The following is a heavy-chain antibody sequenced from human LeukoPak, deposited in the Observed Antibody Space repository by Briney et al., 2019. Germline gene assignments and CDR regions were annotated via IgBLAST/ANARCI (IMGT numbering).Heavy chain of an antibody. CDR3: ARAEDFWSGYNWFDP. D-gene: IGHD3-3*01. CDR1: GGSISSSSYY. CDR2: IYYSGST. Sequence: SETLSLTCTVSGGSISSSSYYWGWIRQPPGKGLEWIGSIYYSGSTYYNPSLKSRVTISVDTSKNQFSLKLSSVTAADTAVYYCARAEDFWSGYNWFDPWGQGTLVTVSS. V-gene: IGHV4-39*07. J-gene: IGHJ5*02.